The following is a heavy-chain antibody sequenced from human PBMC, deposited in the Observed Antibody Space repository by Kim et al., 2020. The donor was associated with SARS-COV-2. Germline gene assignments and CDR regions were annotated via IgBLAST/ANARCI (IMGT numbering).Heavy chain of an antibody. Sequence: SETLSLTCTVSGGSVTRGTYYYNWIRQPPGKGLEWIGYIQDNWGTNYNPSLKSRVTISLDTSKNQFSLKLSSVTAADTAVYFCARGGRDGYDSVDYWGLGTLVTVSS. CDR2: IQDNWGT. D-gene: IGHD2-21*01. V-gene: IGHV4-61*01. CDR3: ARGGRDGYDSVDY. CDR1: GGSVTRGTYY. J-gene: IGHJ4*02.